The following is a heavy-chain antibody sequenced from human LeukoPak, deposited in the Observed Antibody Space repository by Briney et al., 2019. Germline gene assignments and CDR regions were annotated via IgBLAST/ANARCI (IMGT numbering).Heavy chain of an antibody. D-gene: IGHD3-16*01. V-gene: IGHV4-59*01. CDR1: GGSISSYY. CDR2: IYYSGST. J-gene: IGHJ4*02. CDR3: ARDRRGLDY. Sequence: SETLSLTCTVSGGSISSYYWSWIRQPPGRGLEWIGYIYYSGSTNYNPSLKSRVTISVDTSKNQFSLKLSSVTAADTAVYYCARDRRGLDYWGQGTLVTVSS.